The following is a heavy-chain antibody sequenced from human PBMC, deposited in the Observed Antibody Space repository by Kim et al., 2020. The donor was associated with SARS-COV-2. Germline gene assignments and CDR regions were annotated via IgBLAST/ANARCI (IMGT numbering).Heavy chain of an antibody. V-gene: IGHV4-34*01. Sequence: SETLSLTCAVYGGSFSGYYWSWIRQPPGKGLEWIGEVDHRGTTNYVPSLKSRVTISVDTSKNQLSLRLSSVTAADTAVYYCARRGYSSAWYGRSFDYWG. J-gene: IGHJ4*01. CDR1: GGSFSGYY. D-gene: IGHD6-19*01. CDR2: VDHRGTT. CDR3: ARRGYSSAWYGRSFDY.